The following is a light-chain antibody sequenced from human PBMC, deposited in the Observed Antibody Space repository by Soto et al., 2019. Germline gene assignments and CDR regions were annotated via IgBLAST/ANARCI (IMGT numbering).Light chain of an antibody. J-gene: IGLJ2*01. Sequence: QSALTQPASVSGSPGQSITISCTGTSSDVGGYNYVSWYQQHPGKVPKLMIYDVSNRPSGVSNRFSGSKSGDTASLTISGLQAEDEADCYCSSYTSNTTPYVVFGGGTKLTVL. CDR3: SSYTSNTTPYVV. CDR2: DVS. CDR1: SSDVGGYNY. V-gene: IGLV2-14*03.